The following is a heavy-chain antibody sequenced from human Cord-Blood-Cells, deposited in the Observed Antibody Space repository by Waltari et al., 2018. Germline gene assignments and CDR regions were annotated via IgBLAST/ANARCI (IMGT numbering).Heavy chain of an antibody. J-gene: IGHJ3*02. V-gene: IGHV3-30*18. CDR3: AKVSELWFGEPDAFDI. Sequence: QVQLVESGGGVVQPGRSLRLSCAASGFTFSSYGMHWVRQAPGKGLEWVAVISYDGSNKYYADSVKGRFNISRDNSKNTLYLQMNSLRAEDTAVYYCAKVSELWFGEPDAFDIWGQGTMVTVSS. CDR1: GFTFSSYG. D-gene: IGHD3-10*01. CDR2: ISYDGSNK.